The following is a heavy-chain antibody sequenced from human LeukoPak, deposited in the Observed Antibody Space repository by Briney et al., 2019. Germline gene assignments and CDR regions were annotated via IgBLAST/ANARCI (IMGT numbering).Heavy chain of an antibody. D-gene: IGHD3-16*01. Sequence: SETLSLTCTVSGDSFSYFYWSWIRQPPGKGLEWIGYIYNSGSTSYNPSLRSRVTISVDTSKNQFSLKLSSVHAADTAVYYCARVMDTGYGGKLLGYYYYMDVWGKGTTVTVSS. CDR1: GDSFSYFY. J-gene: IGHJ6*03. CDR3: ARVMDTGYGGKLLGYYYYMDV. V-gene: IGHV4-59*01. CDR2: IYNSGST.